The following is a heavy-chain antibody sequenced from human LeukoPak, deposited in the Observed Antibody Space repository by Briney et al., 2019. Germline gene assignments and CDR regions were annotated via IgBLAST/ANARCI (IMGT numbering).Heavy chain of an antibody. CDR2: ISAYNGNT. CDR1: GYTFTSYG. CDR3: ARDCYGSGSYYEPFDY. J-gene: IGHJ4*02. V-gene: IGHV1-18*04. Sequence: ASVKVSCKASGYTFTSYGISWVRQAPGQGLEWMGWISAYNGNTNYAQKLQGRVTMTTDTSTSTAYMELRSLRSEDTAVYYCARDCYGSGSYYEPFDYWGQGTLVTVSS. D-gene: IGHD3-10*01.